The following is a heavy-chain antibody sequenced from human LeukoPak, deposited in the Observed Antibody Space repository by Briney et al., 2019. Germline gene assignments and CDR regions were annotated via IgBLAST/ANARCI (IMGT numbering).Heavy chain of an antibody. V-gene: IGHV4-59*01. CDR1: GGSISSYY. D-gene: IGHD3-9*01. CDR2: IYYSGST. Sequence: SETPPLTCTVSGGSISSYYWSWIRQPPGKGLEWIGYIYYSGSTNYNPSLKSRVTISVDTSKNQFSLKLSSVTAADTAVYYCARDELRYSRGFDPWGQGTLVTVSS. CDR3: ARDELRYSRGFDP. J-gene: IGHJ5*02.